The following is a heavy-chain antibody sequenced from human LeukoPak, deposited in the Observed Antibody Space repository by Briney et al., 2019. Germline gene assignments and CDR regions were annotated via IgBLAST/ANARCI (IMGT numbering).Heavy chain of an antibody. CDR1: GFTFSSYA. V-gene: IGHV3-23*01. CDR3: ARVSYHSRGYPPFYFDY. J-gene: IGHJ4*02. CDR2: ISGSGGST. Sequence: PGGSLRLSCAASGFTFSSYAMSWVRQAPGKGLEWVSAISGSGGSTYYADSVKGRFTISRDNAKNSLYLQMNSLRAEDTAVYYCARVSYHSRGYPPFYFDYWGQGTLVTVSS. D-gene: IGHD3-22*01.